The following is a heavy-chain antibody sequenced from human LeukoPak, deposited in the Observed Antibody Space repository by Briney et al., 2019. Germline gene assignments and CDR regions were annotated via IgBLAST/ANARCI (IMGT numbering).Heavy chain of an antibody. CDR2: ITSSSNTI. Sequence: PGGSLRLSCAASGFTFSSYNMNWVRQAPGKGLEWVSYITSSSNTIYYADSVKGRFTISRDNAKNSLYLQMNSLRAEDTAVYYCARDVRSRFDYWGQGTLVTVSS. V-gene: IGHV3-48*04. CDR3: ARDVRSRFDY. CDR1: GFTFSSYN. D-gene: IGHD3-3*01. J-gene: IGHJ4*02.